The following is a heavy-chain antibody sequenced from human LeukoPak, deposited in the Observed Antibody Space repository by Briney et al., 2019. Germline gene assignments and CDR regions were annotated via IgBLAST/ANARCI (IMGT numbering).Heavy chain of an antibody. V-gene: IGHV4-4*02. J-gene: IGHJ4*02. Sequence: SGTLSLTCAVSGGSISSSNWWSWVRQPPGKGLEWIGEIYHSGSTNYNPSLKSRVTISVDKSKNQFSLKLSSVTAADTAVYYCARHLAPDSQRSPFDYWGQGTLVTVSS. CDR1: GGSISSSNW. CDR3: ARHLAPDSQRSPFDY. CDR2: IYHSGST. D-gene: IGHD3-22*01.